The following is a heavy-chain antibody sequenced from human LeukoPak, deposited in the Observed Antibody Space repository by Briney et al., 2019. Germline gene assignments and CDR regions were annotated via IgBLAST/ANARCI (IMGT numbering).Heavy chain of an antibody. D-gene: IGHD6-13*01. CDR2: INHSGST. J-gene: IGHJ6*03. V-gene: IGHV4-34*01. CDR3: ARGLKQQLVRAYYYYYMDV. CDR1: GGSFSGYY. Sequence: SETLSLTCAVYGGSFSGYYWSWIRQPPGKGLEWIGEINHSGSTNYNPSFKSRVTISVDTSKNQFSLKLSSVTAADTAVYYCARGLKQQLVRAYYYYYMDVWGKGTTVTVSS.